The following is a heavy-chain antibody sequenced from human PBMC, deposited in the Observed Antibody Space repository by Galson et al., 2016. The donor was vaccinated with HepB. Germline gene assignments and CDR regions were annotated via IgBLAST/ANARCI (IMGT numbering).Heavy chain of an antibody. CDR1: GFTFNNYA. D-gene: IGHD2-21*02. CDR3: TKIGRDYYFEN. Sequence: SLRLSCAASGFTFNNYAMSWVRQAPGKGLEWVSAISGDGIYTYYSDSVKGRFTISRDNSKDTVYLQMYGLRAEDTAVYYCTKIGRDYYFENWGQGALVTVSS. V-gene: IGHV3-23*01. J-gene: IGHJ4*02. CDR2: ISGDGIYT.